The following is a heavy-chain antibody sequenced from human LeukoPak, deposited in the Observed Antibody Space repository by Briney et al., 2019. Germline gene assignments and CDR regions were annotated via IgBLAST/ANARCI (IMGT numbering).Heavy chain of an antibody. D-gene: IGHD5-24*01. Sequence: WGSLRLSGAASGFTFSTYSMNWVRQAPGKGLEWVSAISGSGGSTYYADSVKGRFTISRDNSKNTLYLQMNSLRAEDTAVYYCVKDDGWVQYANWGQGTLVTVSS. CDR3: VKDDGWVQYAN. CDR2: ISGSGGST. J-gene: IGHJ4*02. V-gene: IGHV3-23*01. CDR1: GFTFSTYS.